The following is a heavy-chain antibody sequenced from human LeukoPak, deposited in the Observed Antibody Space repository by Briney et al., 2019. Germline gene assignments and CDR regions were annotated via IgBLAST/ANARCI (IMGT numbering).Heavy chain of an antibody. CDR3: AKNYDSSGYYYVRGYFQH. D-gene: IGHD3-22*01. CDR1: GFTFSSYA. Sequence: PGGSLRLSCAASGFTFSSYAMSWVRQAPGKGLEWVSAISGSGGSTYYADSVKGRFTISRDNSKNTLYLQMNSLRAEDTAVYYCAKNYDSSGYYYVRGYFQHWGQGTLVTVSS. V-gene: IGHV3-23*01. CDR2: ISGSGGST. J-gene: IGHJ1*01.